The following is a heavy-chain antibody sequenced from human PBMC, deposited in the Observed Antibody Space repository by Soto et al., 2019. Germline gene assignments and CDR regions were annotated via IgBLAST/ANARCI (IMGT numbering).Heavy chain of an antibody. V-gene: IGHV4-31*03. CDR2: IYYSGST. Sequence: SETLSLTCTVSGGSISSGGYYWSWLRQHPGKGLEWIGYIYYSGSTYYNPSLKSRVTISVDTSKNQFSLKLSSVTAADTAVYYCARDQGGFWSGLPCGMDVWGQGTTVTVSS. CDR3: ARDQGGFWSGLPCGMDV. CDR1: GGSISSGGYY. J-gene: IGHJ6*02. D-gene: IGHD3-3*01.